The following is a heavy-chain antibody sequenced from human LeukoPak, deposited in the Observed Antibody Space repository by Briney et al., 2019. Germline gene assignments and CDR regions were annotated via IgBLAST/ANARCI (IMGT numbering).Heavy chain of an antibody. V-gene: IGHV3-30*02. Sequence: GGSLRLPCAASGFTFSSYWMSWVRQAPGKGLEWVAFIRYDGNNKYYADSVKGRFTISRDNSKNTLYLQMNSLRAEDTAVYHCAKDQTYGYSYGPIDYWGQGTLVTVSS. CDR3: AKDQTYGYSYGPIDY. J-gene: IGHJ4*02. CDR2: IRYDGNNK. D-gene: IGHD5-18*01. CDR1: GFTFSSYW.